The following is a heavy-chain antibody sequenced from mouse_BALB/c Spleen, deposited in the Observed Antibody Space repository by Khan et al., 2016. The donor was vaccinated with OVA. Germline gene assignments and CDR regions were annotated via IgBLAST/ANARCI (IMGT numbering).Heavy chain of an antibody. J-gene: IGHJ3*01. CDR1: GFTFIDYG. CDR2: ISSVAFRI. CDR3: ARGGFAY. V-gene: IGHV5-15*02. Sequence: EVELVESGGGLVQPGGSRKLSCAASGFTFIDYGMAWVRQTPGKGPEWIAFISSVAFRIYYADTVTGRFTIPRENAKNTLNLEMGSLRSDDTAMYYCARGGFAYWGQGTLVTVSA.